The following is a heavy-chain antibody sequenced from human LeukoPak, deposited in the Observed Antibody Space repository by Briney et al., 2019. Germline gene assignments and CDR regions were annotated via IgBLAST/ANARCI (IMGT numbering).Heavy chain of an antibody. CDR1: GFTFSSYS. CDR2: ISSTSSYI. V-gene: IGHV3-21*01. Sequence: KAGGSLRLSCAASGFTFSSYSMNWVRQAPGKGLEWVSSISSTSSYIDYADSVKGRFTISRDNAKNSLYLQMNSLRAGDTAVYYCARSAAAEDYWGQGTLVTVSS. CDR3: ARSAAAEDY. D-gene: IGHD6-13*01. J-gene: IGHJ4*02.